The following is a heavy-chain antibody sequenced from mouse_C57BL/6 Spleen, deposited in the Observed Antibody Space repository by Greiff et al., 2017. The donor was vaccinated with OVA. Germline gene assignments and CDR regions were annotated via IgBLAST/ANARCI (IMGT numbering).Heavy chain of an antibody. Sequence: VQLQQSGPELVKPGASVKISCKASGYSFTGYYMNWVKQSPEKSLEWIGEINPSTGGTTYNQKFKAKATLTADKSSSTAYMQLKSLTSEDSAVYYCAKTAVNSCDYWGQGTTLTVSS. CDR1: GYSFTGYY. CDR3: AKTAVNSCDY. D-gene: IGHD1-2*01. J-gene: IGHJ2*01. V-gene: IGHV1-42*01. CDR2: INPSTGGT.